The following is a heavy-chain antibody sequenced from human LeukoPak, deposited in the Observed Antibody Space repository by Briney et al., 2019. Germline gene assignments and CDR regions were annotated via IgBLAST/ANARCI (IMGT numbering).Heavy chain of an antibody. V-gene: IGHV3-23*01. Sequence: GGSLRLSCAASGFXFSNYAISWVRQAPGKGLEWVSAVSGSGGSTYYADSVKGRFTISRDNSKNTLYLQMNSLRAEDTAVYYCARKGGYSSSWYNYWGQGTLVTVSS. CDR3: ARKGGYSSSWYNY. J-gene: IGHJ4*02. CDR2: VSGSGGST. D-gene: IGHD6-13*01. CDR1: GFXFSNYA.